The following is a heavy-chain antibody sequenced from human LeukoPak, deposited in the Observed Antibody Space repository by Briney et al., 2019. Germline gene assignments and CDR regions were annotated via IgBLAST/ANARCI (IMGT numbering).Heavy chain of an antibody. CDR1: GFSFSTYW. D-gene: IGHD6-19*01. CDR2: IKSRTDGGAT. CDR3: STYTSGSVSY. J-gene: IGHJ4*02. Sequence: PGGSLRLSCAASGFSFSTYWMTWVRQAPGKGLEWVGRIKSRTDGGATDYAAPVKGRFTISRDGSKNTLYLQMNSLKTEDTAVYYCSTYTSGSVSYWGQGTLVTVSS. V-gene: IGHV3-15*01.